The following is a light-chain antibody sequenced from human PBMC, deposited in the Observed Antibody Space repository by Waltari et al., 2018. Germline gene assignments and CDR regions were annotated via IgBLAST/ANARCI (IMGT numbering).Light chain of an antibody. Sequence: CSARQSVSGNLAWYQQKPGQAPRLLIYGASTRATGIPARFSGSASGTEFTLTISSLQSEDSAVYYCQQYYDWRRVTFGQGTRLEIK. V-gene: IGKV3D-15*01. J-gene: IGKJ5*01. CDR3: QQYYDWRRVT. CDR1: QSVSGN. CDR2: GAS.